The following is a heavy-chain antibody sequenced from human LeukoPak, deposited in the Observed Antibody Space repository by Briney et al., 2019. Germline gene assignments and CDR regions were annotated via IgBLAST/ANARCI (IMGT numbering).Heavy chain of an antibody. J-gene: IGHJ4*02. CDR2: INHSGST. Sequence: SETLSLTCAVYGGSFSGYYWSWIRQPPGKGLEWIGEINHSGSTNYNPSLKSRVTISVDTSRNQFSLKLSSVTAADTAVYYCASIGYGDYGFWGQGTLVTVSS. CDR1: GGSFSGYY. V-gene: IGHV4-34*01. CDR3: ASIGYGDYGF. D-gene: IGHD4-17*01.